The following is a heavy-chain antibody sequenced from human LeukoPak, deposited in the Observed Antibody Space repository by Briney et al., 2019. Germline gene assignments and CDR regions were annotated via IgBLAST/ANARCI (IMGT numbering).Heavy chain of an antibody. J-gene: IGHJ4*02. CDR3: ARSGTVTALQY. D-gene: IGHD4-17*01. CDR2: INRDGSEK. Sequence: GGSLRLSCAASGFTFSSYWMSWVRQAPGKGLEWVANINRDGSEKYFVDSVKGRFTISRDNAGNSLYLQMNSLRAEDTAVYYCARSGTVTALQYWGQGTLVTVSS. V-gene: IGHV3-7*01. CDR1: GFTFSSYW.